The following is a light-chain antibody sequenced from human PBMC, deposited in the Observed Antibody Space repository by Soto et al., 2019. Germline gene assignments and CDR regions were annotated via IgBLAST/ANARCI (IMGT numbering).Light chain of an antibody. CDR1: QSVSSSY. V-gene: IGKV3-20*01. J-gene: IGKJ4*01. CDR3: QQYDNWPPKS. CDR2: GAS. Sequence: EIVLTQSPGTLSLSPGERATLSCRAIQSVSSSYLAWYQQKPGQAPRLLIYGASSRATGIPDRFSGSGSGTEFTLTISSLQSEDFAVYYCQQYDNWPPKSFGGGTKVDIK.